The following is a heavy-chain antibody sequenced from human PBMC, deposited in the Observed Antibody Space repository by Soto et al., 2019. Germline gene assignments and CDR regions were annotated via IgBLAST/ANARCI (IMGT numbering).Heavy chain of an antibody. J-gene: IGHJ4*02. D-gene: IGHD2-21*02. CDR3: ARARSGDRRFDS. CDR1: GASICSAFW. CDR2: IYHVGST. V-gene: IGHV4-4*02. Sequence: SETLSLTCAVSGASICSAFWWAWVRQAPGKGLEWIGEIYHVGSTYYNPSLKSRVTISVDTSKNQFSLKLSSVTAADTAVYYSARARSGDRRFDSWGQGALVTVSS.